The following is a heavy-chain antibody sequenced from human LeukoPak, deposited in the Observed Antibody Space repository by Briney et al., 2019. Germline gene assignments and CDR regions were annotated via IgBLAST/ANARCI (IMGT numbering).Heavy chain of an antibody. CDR3: ARARRAARPPFYYYYYMDV. CDR2: MNPNSGNT. CDR1: GYTFTSYD. J-gene: IGHJ6*03. Sequence: GASVKVSCKASGYTFTSYDINWVRQATGQGLEWMVWMNPNSGNTGYAQKFQGRVTMTRNTSISTAYMELSSLRSEDTAVYYCARARRAARPPFYYYYYMDVWGKGTTVTVSS. D-gene: IGHD6-6*01. V-gene: IGHV1-8*01.